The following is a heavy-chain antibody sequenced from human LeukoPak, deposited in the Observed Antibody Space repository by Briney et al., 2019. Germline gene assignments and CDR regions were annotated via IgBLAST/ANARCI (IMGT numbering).Heavy chain of an antibody. J-gene: IGHJ4*02. CDR3: ARDSSGWSDY. CDR2: IYYSGST. V-gene: IGHV4-59*01. CDR1: GGSISSYY. Sequence: SETLSLTCTVSGGSISSYYWSWIRQPPGKGLEWIGYIYYSGSTNYNPSHKSRVTISVDTSKNQFPLKLSSVTAADTAVYYCARDSSGWSDYWGQGTLVTVSS. D-gene: IGHD6-19*01.